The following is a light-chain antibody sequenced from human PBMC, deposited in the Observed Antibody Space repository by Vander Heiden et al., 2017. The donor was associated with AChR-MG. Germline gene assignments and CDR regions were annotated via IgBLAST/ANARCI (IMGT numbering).Light chain of an antibody. Sequence: QSALTPPATVSGSPGQSITIPCTGTSSDVGSYNLVSYHQQPPAKATKLMFYEVSQRPSGLSSLFAGSNAGNTASLTTSGHPAEDDAYYYCSSYAGSSTLVFGGGTKLTVL. CDR2: EVS. CDR1: SSDVGSYNL. CDR3: SSYAGSSTLV. J-gene: IGLJ2*01. V-gene: IGLV2-23*02.